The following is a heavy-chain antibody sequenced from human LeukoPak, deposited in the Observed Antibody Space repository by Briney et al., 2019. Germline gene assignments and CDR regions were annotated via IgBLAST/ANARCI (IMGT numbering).Heavy chain of an antibody. CDR1: GFTFSSYA. CDR2: TAYDGRNE. V-gene: IGHV3-30*04. J-gene: IGHJ5*02. CDR3: AKDGYCGSATCYGWLDP. Sequence: GGSLRLSCAASGFTFSSYAMHWVRQAPGKGLEWVAVTAYDGRNEFHAVSVKGRFTISRDNSKNMLYLQMNSLTPEDTAVYYCAKDGYCGSATCYGWLDPWGQGTLVTVSS. D-gene: IGHD2-2*03.